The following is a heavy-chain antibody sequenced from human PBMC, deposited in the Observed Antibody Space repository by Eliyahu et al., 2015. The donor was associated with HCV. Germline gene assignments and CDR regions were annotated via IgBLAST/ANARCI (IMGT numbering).Heavy chain of an antibody. V-gene: IGHV3-23*01. CDR2: XSASXVTT. CDR1: GFTFSTXA. CDR3: ARQEGGYFKH. J-gene: IGHJ1*01. Sequence: EVRLLDSGGGLVQPGGSLXVSCAAXGFTFSTXAXSWVRQTPGKALEWVSXXSASXVTTFFADSXKGRFTLSRDNSKNTLSLQMNSLRAEDTAVYFCARQEGGYFKHWGQGTLVTVSS. D-gene: IGHD1-26*01.